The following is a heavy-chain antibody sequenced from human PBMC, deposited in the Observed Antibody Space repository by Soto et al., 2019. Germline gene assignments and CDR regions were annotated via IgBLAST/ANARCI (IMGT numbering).Heavy chain of an antibody. Sequence: EVQLVESGGGLVQPGGSLRLSCAASGFTFSSYEMNWVRQAPGKGLEWVSYISSSGSTIYYADSVKGRFTISRDNAKNSLYLQMNSLRAEDTAVYYCASFYEYYYYYGMDVWGQGTMVTVSS. CDR2: ISSSGSTI. V-gene: IGHV3-48*03. D-gene: IGHD3-22*01. CDR3: ASFYEYYYYYGMDV. J-gene: IGHJ6*02. CDR1: GFTFSSYE.